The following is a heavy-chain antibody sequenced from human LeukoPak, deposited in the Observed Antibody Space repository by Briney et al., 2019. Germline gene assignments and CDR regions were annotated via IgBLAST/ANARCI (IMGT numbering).Heavy chain of an antibody. V-gene: IGHV3-7*01. J-gene: IGHJ5*02. CDR1: GYSFTSYW. Sequence: GESLKISCKGSGYSFTSYWIGWVRQMPGKGLEWVANIKQDGSEKYYVDSVKGRFTISRDNAKNSLYLQMNSLRAEDTAVYYCAREGTWGQGTLVTVSS. D-gene: IGHD3-10*01. CDR2: IKQDGSEK. CDR3: AREGT.